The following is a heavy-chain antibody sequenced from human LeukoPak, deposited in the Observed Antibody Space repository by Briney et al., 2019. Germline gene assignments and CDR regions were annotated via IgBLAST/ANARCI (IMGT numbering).Heavy chain of an antibody. J-gene: IGHJ3*02. CDR2: ISGSGGTT. V-gene: IGHV3-23*01. Sequence: GGSLRLSCAASGLTFTSYAMSWVRQAPGKGLEWVSGISGSGGTTYYADSVKGRFTISRDNSKNTLYLQMNSLRAEDTAEYYCAKDSRRGYTGYDPFHAFDIWGQGTVVTVSS. D-gene: IGHD5-12*01. CDR1: GLTFTSYA. CDR3: AKDSRRGYTGYDPFHAFDI.